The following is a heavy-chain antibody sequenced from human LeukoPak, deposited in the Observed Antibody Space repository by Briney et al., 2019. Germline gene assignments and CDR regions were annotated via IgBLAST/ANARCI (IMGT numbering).Heavy chain of an antibody. J-gene: IGHJ4*02. V-gene: IGHV3-33*08. Sequence: GGSLRLSCAASGFTFSSYWMHWVRQAPGKGLEWVAIIRNDGNYKNHADSVKGRFTISRDNSENTLYLQMNSLRAEDTAVYYCARDSSTVTNLFDDWGQGTLVTVSS. CDR3: ARDSSTVTNLFDD. CDR2: IRNDGNYK. D-gene: IGHD4-17*01. CDR1: GFTFSSYW.